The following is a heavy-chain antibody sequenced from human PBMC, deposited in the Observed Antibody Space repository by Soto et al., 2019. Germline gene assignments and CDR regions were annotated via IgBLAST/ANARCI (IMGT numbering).Heavy chain of an antibody. Sequence: QVQLVQSGAEVKKPGASVKVSCKASGYTFTGYYMHWVRQAPGQGLEWMGWINPNSGGTNYAQKFQGRVTMTRDTSISTAYRELSRLRADDTAVYCCAALGDYYGSGSYRGWFDPWGQGTLVTVSS. CDR3: AALGDYYGSGSYRGWFDP. D-gene: IGHD3-10*01. V-gene: IGHV1-2*02. J-gene: IGHJ5*02. CDR2: INPNSGGT. CDR1: GYTFTGYY.